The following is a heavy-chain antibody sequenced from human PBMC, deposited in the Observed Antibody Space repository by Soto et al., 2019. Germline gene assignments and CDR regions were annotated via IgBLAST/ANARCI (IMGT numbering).Heavy chain of an antibody. Sequence: SETLSLTFTVSGCSISNYYWSWIRQPPGKGLEWIGYIYYSGSTNYNPSLKSRVTISVDTSKNQFSLKLSSVTAADTAVYYCARDNGYSYGYTLDHWGQGTLVTVS. CDR1: GCSISNYY. J-gene: IGHJ4*02. CDR2: IYYSGST. CDR3: ARDNGYSYGYTLDH. V-gene: IGHV4-59*01. D-gene: IGHD5-18*01.